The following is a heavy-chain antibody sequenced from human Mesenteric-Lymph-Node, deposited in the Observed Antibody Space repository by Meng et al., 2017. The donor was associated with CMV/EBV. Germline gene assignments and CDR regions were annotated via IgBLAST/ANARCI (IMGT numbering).Heavy chain of an antibody. V-gene: IGHV4-34*01. J-gene: IGHJ4*02. D-gene: IGHD4-23*01. Sequence: QVQVQQWGAGLLKPSETLSLTCAVYGGSFSGYYWSWIRQPPGKGLEWIGEINHSGSTNYNPPLKSRVTISVDTSKNQFSLKLSSVTAADTAVYYCARHQRWLKSEGGFNYWGQGTLVTVSS. CDR3: ARHQRWLKSEGGFNY. CDR1: GGSFSGYY. CDR2: INHSGST.